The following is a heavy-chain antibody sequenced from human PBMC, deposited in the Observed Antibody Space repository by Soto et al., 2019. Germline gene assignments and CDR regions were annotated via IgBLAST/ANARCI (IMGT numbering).Heavy chain of an antibody. V-gene: IGHV3-11*01. Sequence: GPLRLSCAASGFTFSDYYMSWIRQAPGKGLEWVSYISSSGSTIYYADSVKGRFTISRDNAKNSLYLQMNSLRAEDMAVYYCARGGLDYYDSSGPADAFDIWGQGTMVTVS. CDR1: GFTFSDYY. CDR3: ARGGLDYYDSSGPADAFDI. CDR2: ISSSGSTI. J-gene: IGHJ3*02. D-gene: IGHD3-22*01.